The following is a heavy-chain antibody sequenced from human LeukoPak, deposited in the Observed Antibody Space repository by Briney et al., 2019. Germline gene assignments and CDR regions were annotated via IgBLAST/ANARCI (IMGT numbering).Heavy chain of an antibody. D-gene: IGHD3-10*01. V-gene: IGHV3-21*01. Sequence: GGSLRLSCTASGFTFSSYSMNWVRQAPGKGLEWVSSISSSTNDIYYADSVKGRSTISRDNAKNSLYLHMNSLRADDTAVYYCATQSYGLFDYWGQGTLVTVSS. CDR1: GFTFSSYS. J-gene: IGHJ4*02. CDR3: ATQSYGLFDY. CDR2: ISSSTNDI.